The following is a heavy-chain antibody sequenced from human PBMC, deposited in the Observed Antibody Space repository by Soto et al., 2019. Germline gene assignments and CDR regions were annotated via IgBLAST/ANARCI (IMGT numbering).Heavy chain of an antibody. CDR2: ISYDGSNK. V-gene: IGHV3-30-3*01. D-gene: IGHD3-3*01. J-gene: IGHJ4*02. Sequence: QVQLVESGGGVVQPGRSLRLSCAASGFTFSSYAMHWVRQAPGKGLEWVAVISYDGSNKYYADSVKGRFTISRDNSKDTLYLQLNSLRAEDTAVYYCARGLISRFFRQGLAGYWGQGTLVTVSS. CDR3: ARGLISRFFRQGLAGY. CDR1: GFTFSSYA.